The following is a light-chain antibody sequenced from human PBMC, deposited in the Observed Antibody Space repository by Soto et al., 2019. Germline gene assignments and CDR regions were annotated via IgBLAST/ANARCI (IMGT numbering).Light chain of an antibody. CDR1: SSDLGVYDF. Sequence: QSVLTQPPSASGSPGQSVTISCTGTSSDLGVYDFVSWYQQHPGKPPKVIIYQVNKRPSGVPDRFSGSKSGNTASLTVSGLRPEDKADFFCSSFAGSYSPYVFGTGTKLTVL. J-gene: IGLJ1*01. V-gene: IGLV2-8*01. CDR2: QVN. CDR3: SSFAGSYSPYV.